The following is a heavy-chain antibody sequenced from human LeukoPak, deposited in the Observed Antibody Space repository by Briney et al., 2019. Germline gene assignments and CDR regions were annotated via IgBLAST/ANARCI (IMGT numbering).Heavy chain of an antibody. J-gene: IGHJ4*02. CDR3: ASGTGPHFDY. V-gene: IGHV4-39*07. CDR1: GGSISSSSYY. D-gene: IGHD1-7*01. Sequence: SETLSLTCTVSGGSISSSSYYWGWIRQPPGKGLEWIGSIYYSGSTYYNPSLKSRVTISVDTSKNQFSLKLSSVTAADTAVYYCASGTGPHFDYWGQGTLVTVSS. CDR2: IYYSGST.